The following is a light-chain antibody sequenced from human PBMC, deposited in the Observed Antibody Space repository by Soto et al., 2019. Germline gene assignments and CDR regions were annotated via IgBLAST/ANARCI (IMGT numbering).Light chain of an antibody. CDR3: PQRSNWPPFT. J-gene: IGKJ5*01. V-gene: IGKV3-11*01. CDR2: DAS. CDR1: QSVSNY. Sequence: EIVLTQSPATLSLSPWERATLSCRASQSVSNYLAWYQQKPGQAPRLLIYDASNRATDIPARFSGSGSGTDFTLTISSLEPEDFAVYYCPQRSNWPPFTFGQGTRLEIK.